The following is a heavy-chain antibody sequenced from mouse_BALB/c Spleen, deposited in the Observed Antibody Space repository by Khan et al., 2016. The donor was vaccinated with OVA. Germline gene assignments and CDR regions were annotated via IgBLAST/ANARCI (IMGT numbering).Heavy chain of an antibody. D-gene: IGHD4-1*01. CDR1: GFTFSPYS. J-gene: IGHJ3*01. Sequence: EMQLVESGGDLVKSGGSLKLSCAASGFTFSPYSMSWVRQTPDKRLKWVATINSDGDYTYYPDSVEGRFNISRDNAKNTLYLQMNSLKSEDTAMYYCSTHLTGSFAYWGQGTLVTVSA. CDR2: INSDGDYT. CDR3: STHLTGSFAY. V-gene: IGHV5-6*01.